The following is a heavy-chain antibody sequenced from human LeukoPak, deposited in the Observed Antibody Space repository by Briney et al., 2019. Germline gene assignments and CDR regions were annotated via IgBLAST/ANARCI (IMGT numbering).Heavy chain of an antibody. CDR1: GFTFSSYA. V-gene: IGHV3-64*05. CDR3: VKGLDYSSSQMDS. J-gene: IGHJ4*02. Sequence: GGSLRLSCAASGFTFSSYAMSWVRQAPGKGLEYVSSINTNGANTYYADSVKGRFTIFRDNSRNTVYVQMNSLTPEDTAVYYCVKGLDYSSSQMDSWGQGTLVTVSS. CDR2: INTNGANT. D-gene: IGHD6-6*01.